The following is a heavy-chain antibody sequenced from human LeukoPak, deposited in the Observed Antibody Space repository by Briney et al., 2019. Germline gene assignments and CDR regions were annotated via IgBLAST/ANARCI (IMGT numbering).Heavy chain of an antibody. Sequence: SETLSLTCAVYGGSFSGYYWSWIRQPPGKGLEWIGEINHSGSTNYNPSLKGRVTISVDTSKNQFSLKLSSVTAADTAVYYCARGDCSGGSCYSRPAGAFDIWGQGTMVTVSS. CDR3: ARGDCSGGSCYSRPAGAFDI. CDR2: INHSGST. V-gene: IGHV4-34*01. CDR1: GGSFSGYY. J-gene: IGHJ3*02. D-gene: IGHD2-15*01.